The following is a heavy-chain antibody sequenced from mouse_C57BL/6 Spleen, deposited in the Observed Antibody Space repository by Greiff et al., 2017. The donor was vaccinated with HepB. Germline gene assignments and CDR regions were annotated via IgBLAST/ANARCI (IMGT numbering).Heavy chain of an antibody. CDR1: GYSITSGYY. V-gene: IGHV3-6*01. Sequence: EVQLQQSGPGLVKPSQSLSLTCSVTGYSITSGYYWNWIRQFPGNKLEWMGYISYDGSNNYNPSLKNRISITRDTSKNQFFLKLNSVTTEDTATYYCAREVGDYFDYWGQGTTLTVSS. D-gene: IGHD1-3*01. CDR2: ISYDGSN. J-gene: IGHJ2*01. CDR3: AREVGDYFDY.